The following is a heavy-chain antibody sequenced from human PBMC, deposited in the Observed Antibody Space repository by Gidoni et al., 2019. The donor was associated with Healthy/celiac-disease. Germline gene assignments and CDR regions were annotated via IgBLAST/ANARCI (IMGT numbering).Heavy chain of an antibody. CDR2: IYWNDDK. D-gene: IGHD3-10*01. CDR1: GFSLRTSGVG. CDR3: AHTRYGSGSYVPFDY. J-gene: IGHJ4*02. V-gene: IGHV2-5*01. Sequence: GFSLRTSGVGVGWIRQPPGKALEWLALIYWNDDKRYSPSLKSRLTITKDTSKNQVVLTMTNMDPVDTATYYCAHTRYGSGSYVPFDYWGQGTLVTVSS.